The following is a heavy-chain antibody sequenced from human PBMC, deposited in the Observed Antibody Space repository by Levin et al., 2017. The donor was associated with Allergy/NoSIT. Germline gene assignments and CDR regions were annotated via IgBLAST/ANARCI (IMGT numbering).Heavy chain of an antibody. J-gene: IGHJ3*02. D-gene: IGHD5-18*01. Sequence: LSLTCAASGFTFSSYWMHWVRQAPGKGLVWVSRINSDGSSTSYADSVKGRVTISRDNAKNTLYLQMNSLRAEDTAVYYCARPRGYSIDAFDIWGQGTMVTVSS. CDR1: GFTFSSYW. CDR2: INSDGSST. CDR3: ARPRGYSIDAFDI. V-gene: IGHV3-74*01.